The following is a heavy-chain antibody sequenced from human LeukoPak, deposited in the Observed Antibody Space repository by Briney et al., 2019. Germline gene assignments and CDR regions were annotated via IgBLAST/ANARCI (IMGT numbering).Heavy chain of an antibody. CDR3: AELGITMIGGV. CDR2: IRSSGSGT. J-gene: IGHJ6*04. Sequence: PGGSLRLSCAASGFTFSRYGMSWVRQASGKGLEWVSTIRSSGSGTFYADSVKGRFTISRDNSKNTLSLEMNSLRAEDTAVYYCAELGITMIGGVWGKGTTVTISS. CDR1: GFTFSRYG. V-gene: IGHV3-23*01. D-gene: IGHD3-10*02.